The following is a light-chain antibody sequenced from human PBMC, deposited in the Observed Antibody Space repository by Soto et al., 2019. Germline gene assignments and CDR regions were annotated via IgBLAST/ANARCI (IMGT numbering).Light chain of an antibody. CDR1: QSVSSDY. Sequence: EIVLTQSPNTLSLSPGERATLSCRASQSVSSDYLVWYQQKPGQAPRLLIYGASSRATGIPDRFSGSGSGTDFTLTISRLEPEDFAVYYCQQRYNWPFTFGPGTKVHIK. CDR3: QQRYNWPFT. V-gene: IGKV3D-20*02. J-gene: IGKJ3*01. CDR2: GAS.